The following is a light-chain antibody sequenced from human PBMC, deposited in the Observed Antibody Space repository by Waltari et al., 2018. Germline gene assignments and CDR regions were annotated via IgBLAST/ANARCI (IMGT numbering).Light chain of an antibody. CDR3: QQSIQWPYT. Sequence: DIAMTQSPATLSLSPGERATLSCGASQSVNRNLAWYQQKPGQPPRLLIYGVSSRATGIPDRFTGSGSGMEFTLTISSLEPEDVGIYHCQQSIQWPYTFGQGTKVEIK. V-gene: IGKV3D-15*01. CDR2: GVS. CDR1: QSVNRN. J-gene: IGKJ2*01.